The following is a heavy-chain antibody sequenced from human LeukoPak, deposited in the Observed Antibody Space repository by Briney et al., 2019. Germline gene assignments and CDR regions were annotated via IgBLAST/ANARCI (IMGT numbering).Heavy chain of an antibody. V-gene: IGHV3-23*01. J-gene: IGHJ6*03. CDR1: GFIFSDYG. CDR2: IGGRGGST. CDR3: ARNGLGGSYGHTDSRQYYYMDV. Sequence: GGSLRLSCAASGFIFSDYGMSWVRQAPGKGLEWVSTIGGRGGSTYYADSVKGRFTISRDNSKNTLYLQMNSLRAEDTAVYYCARNGLGGSYGHTDSRQYYYMDVWGKGTTVTVSS. D-gene: IGHD1-26*01.